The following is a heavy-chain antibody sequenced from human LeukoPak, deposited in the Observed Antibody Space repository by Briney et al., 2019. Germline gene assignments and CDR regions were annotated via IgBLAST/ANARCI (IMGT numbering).Heavy chain of an antibody. CDR2: IYYSGST. CDR3: ARVVRDYYDSSGYYSVD. CDR1: GGSISSYY. J-gene: IGHJ4*02. V-gene: IGHV4-59*01. Sequence: ASETLSLTCTVSGGSISSYYWSWIRQPPGKGLEWIGYIYYSGSTNYNPSLKSRVTISVDTSKNQFSLKLSSVTAADTAVYYCARVVRDYYDSSGYYSVDWGQGTLVTVSS. D-gene: IGHD3-22*01.